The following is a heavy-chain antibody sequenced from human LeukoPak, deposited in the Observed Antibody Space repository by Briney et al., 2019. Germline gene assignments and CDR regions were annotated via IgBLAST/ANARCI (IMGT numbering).Heavy chain of an antibody. D-gene: IGHD3-22*01. J-gene: IGHJ4*02. CDR2: IKQDGSEK. CDR1: GFTFRNYW. CDR3: ARDLHDASAVVITRSDH. V-gene: IGHV3-7*01. Sequence: GGSLRLSCAASGFTFRNYWMSWVRQAPGKGLEWVANIKQDGSEKYYVDSVKGRFTISRDNAKNSLYLQMNSLRAEDTAVYYCARDLHDASAVVITRSDHWGQGTLVTVSS.